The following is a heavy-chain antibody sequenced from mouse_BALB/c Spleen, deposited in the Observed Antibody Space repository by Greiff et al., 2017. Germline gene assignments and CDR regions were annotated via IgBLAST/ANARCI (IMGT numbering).Heavy chain of an antibody. CDR2: IYPGSGST. CDR1: GYTFTSYW. CDR3: TRENYGSPFAD. J-gene: IGHJ3*01. D-gene: IGHD1-1*01. Sequence: LHQPGSELVRPGASVKLSCKASGYTFTSYWMHWVKQRHGQGLEWIGNIYPGSGSTNYDEKFKSKGTLTVDTSSSTAYMHLSSLTSEDSAVYYCTRENYGSPFADWGQGTLVTVAA. V-gene: IGHV1S22*01.